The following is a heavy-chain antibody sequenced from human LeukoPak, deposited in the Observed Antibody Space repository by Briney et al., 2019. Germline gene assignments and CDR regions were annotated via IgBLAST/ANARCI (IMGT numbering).Heavy chain of an antibody. CDR2: IYVGDSDT. CDR1: GYLFTSYW. Sequence: GESLKISCKGSGYLFTSYWIAWVRQLPRKGLEWMGIIYVGDSDTSYSPSFQGQVTISVDKSISTAYLQWSSLKASDTAMYYCARGDCTSTSCYADYWGQGTLVTVSS. J-gene: IGHJ4*02. V-gene: IGHV5-51*01. D-gene: IGHD2-2*01. CDR3: ARGDCTSTSCYADY.